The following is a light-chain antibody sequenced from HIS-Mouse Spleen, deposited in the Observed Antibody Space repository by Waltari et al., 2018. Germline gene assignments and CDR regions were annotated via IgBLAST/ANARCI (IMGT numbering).Light chain of an antibody. CDR1: SSNIGSKY. Sequence: QSVLTQPPSASGTPGQRVTNACSGSSSNIGSKYVYWYQQLPGTAPKLLIYRNNQRPSGVPDRFSGSKSGTSASLAISGLRSEDEADYYCAAWDDSLSGPVFGGGTKLTVL. V-gene: IGLV1-47*01. J-gene: IGLJ3*02. CDR3: AAWDDSLSGPV. CDR2: RNN.